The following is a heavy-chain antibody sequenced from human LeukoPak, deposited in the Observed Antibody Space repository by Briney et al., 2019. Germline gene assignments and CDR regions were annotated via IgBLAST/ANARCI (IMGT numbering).Heavy chain of an antibody. CDR2: IYYSGST. V-gene: IGHV4-59*01. J-gene: IGHJ4*02. D-gene: IGHD1-26*01. CDR1: GGSISSYY. Sequence: SETLSLTCTVSGGSISSYYWSWIRQPPGKGLEWIGYIYYSGSTNYNPSLKSRVTISVDTSKNQFSLKLSSVTAADTAVYYCARAPPGGEWELPYFDYWGQGTLVTVSS. CDR3: ARAPPGGEWELPYFDY.